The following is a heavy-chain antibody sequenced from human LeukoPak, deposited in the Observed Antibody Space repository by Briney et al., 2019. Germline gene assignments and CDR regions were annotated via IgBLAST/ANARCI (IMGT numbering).Heavy chain of an antibody. Sequence: ASVKVSCKASGYTFTGYYMHWVRQAPGQGLEWMGRINPNSGGTNYAQKFQGRVTVTRDTSISTAYMELSRLRSDDTAVYYCARDGYSSGWLDYWGQGTLVTVSS. CDR1: GYTFTGYY. CDR2: INPNSGGT. V-gene: IGHV1-2*06. J-gene: IGHJ4*02. CDR3: ARDGYSSGWLDY. D-gene: IGHD6-19*01.